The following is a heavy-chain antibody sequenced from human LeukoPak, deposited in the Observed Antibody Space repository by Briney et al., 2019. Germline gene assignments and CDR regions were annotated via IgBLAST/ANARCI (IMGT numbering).Heavy chain of an antibody. D-gene: IGHD4/OR15-4a*01. Sequence: LSLTCTVSGGSISSGGYYWSWVRQAPGKGLEWVSAISGSGGSTYYADSVKGRFTISRDNSKNTLYLQMNSLRAEDTAVYYCARDASGRCYGDYWGQGTLVTVSS. CDR1: GGSISSGGYY. CDR2: ISGSGGST. CDR3: ARDASGRCYGDY. V-gene: IGHV3-23*01. J-gene: IGHJ4*02.